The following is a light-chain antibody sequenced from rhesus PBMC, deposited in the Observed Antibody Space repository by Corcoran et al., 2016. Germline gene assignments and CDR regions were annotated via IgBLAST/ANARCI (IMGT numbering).Light chain of an antibody. V-gene: IGKV1-25*01. CDR3: QQHNSYPPT. J-gene: IGKJ3*01. CDR2: DTS. CDR1: QAISKY. Sequence: DIQMTQSPSSLSASVGDTVTITCQASQAISKYLAWYQQNPGNAPNLLIYDTSTLQSGVPSRFSGSGSGTEFTLTISSLQPEDFATDYCQQHNSYPPTFGGGTKLDIK.